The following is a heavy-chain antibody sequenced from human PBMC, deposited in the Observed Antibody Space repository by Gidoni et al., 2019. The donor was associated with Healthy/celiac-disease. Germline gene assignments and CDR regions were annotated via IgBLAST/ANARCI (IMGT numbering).Heavy chain of an antibody. CDR3: AKHRIAVAGRVWFDP. CDR2: IYYSGST. CDR1: GGSISSYY. V-gene: IGHV4-59*01. J-gene: IGHJ5*02. D-gene: IGHD6-19*01. Sequence: QVQLQESGPGLGKPSETLPLTCTVAGGSISSYYWSWIRQPPGKGLEWIGYIYYSGSTNYNPSLKSRVTISVDTSKNQFSLKRSSVTAADTAVYYCAKHRIAVAGRVWFDPWGQGTLVTVSS.